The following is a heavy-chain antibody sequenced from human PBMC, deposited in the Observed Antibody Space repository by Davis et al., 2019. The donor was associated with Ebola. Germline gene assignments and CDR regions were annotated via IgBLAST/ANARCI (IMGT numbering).Heavy chain of an antibody. V-gene: IGHV1-69*13. CDR2: IIPLFATV. J-gene: IGHJ4*02. D-gene: IGHD2-2*01. CDR1: GGSFSNYP. Sequence: SVKVSCKASGGSFSNYPIAWVRQAPGQGLEWMGRIIPLFATVKYAQKFQDRVTITADESTSTVYMELSSLKSQDTAVYYCARPLCSSSTWSLRHWGQGTLVTVSS. CDR3: ARPLCSSSTWSLRH.